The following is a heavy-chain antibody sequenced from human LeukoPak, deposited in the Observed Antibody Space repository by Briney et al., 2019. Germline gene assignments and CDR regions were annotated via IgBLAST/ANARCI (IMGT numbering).Heavy chain of an antibody. V-gene: IGHV4-34*01. D-gene: IGHD3-16*02. J-gene: IGHJ4*02. CDR2: INHSGNT. CDR1: GGSFGDYY. Sequence: SETLSLTCAVYGGSFGDYYWSWIRQPPRKGLEWIGEINHSGNTNQNPSLKSRVTISVDKSKNQFSLKLTSVTAADTAVYYCAGGAYYDKVWGSFRYSPLDYWGQGTLVTVSS. CDR3: AGGAYYDKVWGSFRYSPLDY.